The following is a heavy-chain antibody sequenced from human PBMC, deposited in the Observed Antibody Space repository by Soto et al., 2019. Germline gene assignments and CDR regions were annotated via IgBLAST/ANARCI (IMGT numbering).Heavy chain of an antibody. CDR3: AKGPSDRFLESSQPHNWFDP. V-gene: IGHV3-23*01. Sequence: GGSLRLSCAASGFTFSYAMSWVRRAPGKGLEGVSAISGSGGSTYYADSVKGRFTISRDNSKNTLHLQMNSLRAADTAVYYCAKGPSDRFLESSQPHNWFDPWGQGTLVTVSS. CDR1: GFTFSYA. D-gene: IGHD3-3*01. CDR2: ISGSGGST. J-gene: IGHJ5*02.